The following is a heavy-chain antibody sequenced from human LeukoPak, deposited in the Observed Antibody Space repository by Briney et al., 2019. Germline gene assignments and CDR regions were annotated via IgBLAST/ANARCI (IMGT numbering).Heavy chain of an antibody. CDR1: GYTFAGYY. Sequence: ASVKVSCKASGYTFAGYYMHWVRQAPGQGLEWVGRINPNSGGTNYAQKFQGRVTMTRDTSISTAYMELSRLRSDYTAVYYCARDIEYSSSFDYWGQGTLVTVSS. CDR3: ARDIEYSSSFDY. CDR2: INPNSGGT. J-gene: IGHJ4*02. D-gene: IGHD6-6*01. V-gene: IGHV1-2*06.